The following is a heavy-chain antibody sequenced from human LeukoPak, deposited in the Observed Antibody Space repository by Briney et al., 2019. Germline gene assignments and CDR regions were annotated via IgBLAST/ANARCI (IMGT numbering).Heavy chain of an antibody. J-gene: IGHJ4*02. V-gene: IGHV1-69*05. Sequence: ASVKVSCKASGGTFSSYAISWVRQAPGQGLEWMGGIIPIFGTANYAQKFQGRVTITTDESTSTAYVELSSLRSEDTAVYYCARDGTSYYDSSGQSPFDYWGQGTLVTVSS. CDR2: IIPIFGTA. D-gene: IGHD3-22*01. CDR1: GGTFSSYA. CDR3: ARDGTSYYDSSGQSPFDY.